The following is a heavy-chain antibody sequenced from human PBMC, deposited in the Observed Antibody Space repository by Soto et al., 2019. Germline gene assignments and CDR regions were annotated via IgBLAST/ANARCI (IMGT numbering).Heavy chain of an antibody. V-gene: IGHV3-7*03. J-gene: IGHJ4*02. CDR2: IKQDGSEK. Sequence: EVQLVESGGGLVQPGGSLRLSCAASGFTFSSYWMSWVRQAPGKGLEWVANIKQDGSEKYYVDSVKGRFTISRDNAKNSLYLQMNSLRAEDMAVYYCAREDSAGDFDYWGQGTLVTVSS. CDR3: AREDSAGDFDY. D-gene: IGHD3-10*01. CDR1: GFTFSSYW.